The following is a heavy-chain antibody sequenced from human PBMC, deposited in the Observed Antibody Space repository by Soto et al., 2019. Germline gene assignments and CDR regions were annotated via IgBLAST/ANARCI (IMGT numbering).Heavy chain of an antibody. CDR1: GDSISISSYY. CDR3: ASTKDETLYFDY. D-gene: IGHD2-15*01. CDR2: IHYSGST. J-gene: IGHJ4*02. Sequence: QLQLQESGTGLVKPSETLSLTCSVSGDSISISSYYCGWVRQPPGKGLEWIGSIHYSGSTHYNPSLQSRVTISGDASKKHFSLKLGSVTAADTAMYYCASTKDETLYFDYWGQGNLVTVSS. V-gene: IGHV4-39*01.